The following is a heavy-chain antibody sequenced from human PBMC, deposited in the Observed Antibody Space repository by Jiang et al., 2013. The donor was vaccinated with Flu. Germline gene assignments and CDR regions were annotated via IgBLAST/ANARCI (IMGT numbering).Heavy chain of an antibody. D-gene: IGHD6-13*01. CDR1: GGTFSSFA. J-gene: IGHJ4*02. CDR3: GSSASAGPYHFDI. CDR2: IIPIFGTT. V-gene: IGHV1-69*01. Sequence: SGAEVKKPGSSVKVSCKAAGGTFSSFAFSWVRQAPGQGLEWMGVIIPIFGTTTYAQRFQGRITMTADESTSTASMELRSLTSEDTAVYYCGSSASAGPYHFDIWGQGTLVTVSS.